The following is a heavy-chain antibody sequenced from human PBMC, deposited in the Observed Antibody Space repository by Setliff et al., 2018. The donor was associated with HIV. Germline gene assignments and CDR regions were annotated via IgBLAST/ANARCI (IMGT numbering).Heavy chain of an antibody. CDR1: GFTFSNAW. D-gene: IGHD2-15*01. Sequence: LSLSCAASGFTFSNAWMNWVRQAPGKGLEWVGRIKTKTDGETTDYAAPVKGRFTISRDDSKNTLYLQMNSLKTEDTAVYYCARGGYCSGGSCYSHASSYYMDVWGKGTTVTVSS. V-gene: IGHV3-15*07. CDR2: IKTKTDGETT. CDR3: ARGGYCSGGSCYSHASSYYMDV. J-gene: IGHJ6*03.